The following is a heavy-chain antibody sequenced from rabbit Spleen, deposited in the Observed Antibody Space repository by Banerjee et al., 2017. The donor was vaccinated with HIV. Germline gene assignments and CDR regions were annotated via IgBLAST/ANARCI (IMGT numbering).Heavy chain of an antibody. D-gene: IGHD8-1*01. J-gene: IGHJ6*01. CDR3: ARDTGTSFSTYGMDL. V-gene: IGHV1S45*01. CDR1: GFDFSAYTF. CDR2: IDTGSRDFT. Sequence: QEQLVEYGGDLVQPGASLTLTCTASGFDFSAYTFMCWVRQAPGKGLEWIACIDTGSRDFTYYASWAKGRFTISKTSSTTVTLQMTSLTVADTATYFCARDTGTSFSTYGMDLWGQGTLVTVS.